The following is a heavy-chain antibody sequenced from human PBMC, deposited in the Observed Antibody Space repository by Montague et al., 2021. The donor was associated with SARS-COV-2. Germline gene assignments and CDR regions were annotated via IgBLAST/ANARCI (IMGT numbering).Heavy chain of an antibody. J-gene: IGHJ3*02. CDR1: GFSLSTSGMC. CDR2: IDWDDDK. V-gene: IGHV2-70*11. CDR3: ARTSIPAAGTAFDI. D-gene: IGHD6-13*01. Sequence: PALVKPTQTLTLTCTFSGFSLSTSGMCVSWIRRPPGKALEWLARIDWDDDKYYSTSLKTRLTISKDTSKNQVVLTMTNMDSVDTATYYCARTSIPAAGTAFDIWGQGTMVTVSS.